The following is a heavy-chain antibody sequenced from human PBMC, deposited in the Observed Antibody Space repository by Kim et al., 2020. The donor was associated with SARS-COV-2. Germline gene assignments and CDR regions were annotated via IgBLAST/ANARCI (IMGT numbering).Heavy chain of an antibody. Sequence: GGSLRLSCAASGFSCSNAWMTWVRQAPGKGLEWVGRIKSKIDGGTTDYAAPVKGRFTISRDDSKNTLYLQMNSLKTEDTAVYYCSTLIGYYGSGSYYPSNDYWGQGTLVTVSS. CDR2: IKSKIDGGTT. D-gene: IGHD3-10*01. V-gene: IGHV3-15*01. CDR3: STLIGYYGSGSYYPSNDY. CDR1: GFSCSNAW. J-gene: IGHJ4*02.